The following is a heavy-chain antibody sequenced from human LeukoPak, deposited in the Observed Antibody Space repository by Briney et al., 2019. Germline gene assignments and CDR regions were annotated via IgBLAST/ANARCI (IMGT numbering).Heavy chain of an antibody. V-gene: IGHV4-61*02. J-gene: IGHJ6*03. Sequence: SETLSLTCTVSGGSISSGSYYWSWIRQPAGKGLEWIGRIYTSGSTNYNPSLKSRVTISVDTSKNRFSLKLSSVTAADTAVYYCARGVLRFLEWQKATHYMDVWGKGTTVTVSS. CDR3: ARGVLRFLEWQKATHYMDV. CDR1: GGSISSGSYY. CDR2: IYTSGST. D-gene: IGHD3-3*01.